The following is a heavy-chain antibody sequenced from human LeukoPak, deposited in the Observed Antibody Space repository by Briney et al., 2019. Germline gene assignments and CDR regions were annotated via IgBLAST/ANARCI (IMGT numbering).Heavy chain of an antibody. CDR3: ARGGGTAMVTDYYGMDV. V-gene: IGHV4-59*01. Sequence: SETLSLTCTVSGGSISSYHWNWIRQPPGKGLEWIGYIYYSGSTNYNPSLKSRVTISVDTSKNQFSLNLSSVTAADTAVYYCARGGGTAMVTDYYGMDVWGQGTTVTVSS. D-gene: IGHD5-18*01. CDR2: IYYSGST. J-gene: IGHJ6*02. CDR1: GGSISSYH.